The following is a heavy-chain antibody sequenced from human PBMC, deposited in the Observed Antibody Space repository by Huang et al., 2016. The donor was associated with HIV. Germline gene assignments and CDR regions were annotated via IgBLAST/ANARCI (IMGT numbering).Heavy chain of an antibody. CDR1: GGSISSYY. Sequence: QVQLQESGPGLVKPSETLSLTCSVSGGSISSYYWRWIRQPPGKGLEWIGYIYYSGGTHHNPSLKSRVTISVDTSKNQFSLKLSSVTAADTAVYYCARVATVTLNFDYWGQGTLVTVSS. V-gene: IGHV4-59*01. CDR3: ARVATVTLNFDY. CDR2: IYYSGGT. D-gene: IGHD4-17*01. J-gene: IGHJ4*02.